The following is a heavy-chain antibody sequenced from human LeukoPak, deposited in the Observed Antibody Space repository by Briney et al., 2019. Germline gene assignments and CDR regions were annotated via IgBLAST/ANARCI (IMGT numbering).Heavy chain of an antibody. V-gene: IGHV3-23*01. D-gene: IGHD2-2*01. CDR1: GFTFSSYD. J-gene: IGHJ6*03. Sequence: PGGSLRLSCAASGFTFSSYDMSWVRQAPGKGLEWVSGISGSGGSTYYADSVKGRFTISRDNSKNTLYLQTNSLRAEDTAVYYCAKSLESTNYYYHMDVWGKGTTVIISS. CDR2: ISGSGGST. CDR3: AKSLESTNYYYHMDV.